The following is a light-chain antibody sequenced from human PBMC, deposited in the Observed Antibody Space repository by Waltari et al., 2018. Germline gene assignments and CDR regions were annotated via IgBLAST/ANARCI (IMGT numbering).Light chain of an antibody. CDR2: EVS. CDR1: SRDVGHVHL. J-gene: IGLJ1*01. V-gene: IGLV2-23*02. Sequence: QSALTQPASVSGSPGQSIPIPCTGTSRDVGHVHLVSWYQQHPGKVPKLIIYEVSKRPSGVSNHFSGSKSGNTASLTISGLRAEDEADYYCCSYAGSRTYVFGTGTKVTVL. CDR3: CSYAGSRTYV.